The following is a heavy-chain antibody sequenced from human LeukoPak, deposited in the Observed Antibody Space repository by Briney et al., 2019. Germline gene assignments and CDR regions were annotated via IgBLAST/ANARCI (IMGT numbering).Heavy chain of an antibody. J-gene: IGHJ4*02. D-gene: IGHD6-6*01. CDR1: GFTFSSYW. CDR2: IKQDGSEK. V-gene: IGHV3-7*01. Sequence: GGSLRLSCAASGFTFSSYWMSWVRQAPGKGLEWVANIKQDGSEKYYVDSVRGRFTISRDNAKNSLYLQMNSLRAEDTAVYCCARDYRYSSSRESGFDYWGQGTLVTVSS. CDR3: ARDYRYSSSRESGFDY.